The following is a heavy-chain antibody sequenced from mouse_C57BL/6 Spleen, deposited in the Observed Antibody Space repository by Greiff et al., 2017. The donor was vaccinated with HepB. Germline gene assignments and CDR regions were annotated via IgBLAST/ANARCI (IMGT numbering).Heavy chain of an antibody. Sequence: QVQLQQPGAELVKPGASVKLSCKASGYTFTSYWMQWVKQRPGQGLEWIGEIDPSDSYTNYNQKFKGKATLTVDTSSSTAYMRLSSLTSEDSAVYYCARSDYYGSSYGYFDVWGTGTTVTVSS. CDR2: IDPSDSYT. J-gene: IGHJ1*03. V-gene: IGHV1-50*01. CDR1: GYTFTSYW. CDR3: ARSDYYGSSYGYFDV. D-gene: IGHD1-1*01.